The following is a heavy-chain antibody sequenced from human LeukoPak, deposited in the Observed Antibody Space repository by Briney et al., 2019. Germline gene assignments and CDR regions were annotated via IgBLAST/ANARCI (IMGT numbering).Heavy chain of an antibody. J-gene: IGHJ4*02. CDR3: ARGAAY. V-gene: IGHV4-39*07. CDR1: GDSIRGSSYP. D-gene: IGHD6-25*01. CDR2: IYYGGST. Sequence: PSETLSLTCTVSGDSIRGSSYPWGWVRQAPGKGLEWIGSIYYGGSTNYNPSLRSRVTISLDTSKNQFSLRLTSVTAADTAVYYCARGAAYWGQGTLVSVSS.